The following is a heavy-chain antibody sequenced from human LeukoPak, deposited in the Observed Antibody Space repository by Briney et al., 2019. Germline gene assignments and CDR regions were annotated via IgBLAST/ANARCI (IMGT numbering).Heavy chain of an antibody. CDR2: IYYSGST. D-gene: IGHD3-16*02. J-gene: IGHJ4*02. CDR3: ARNLLRLGELSPYYFDY. V-gene: IGHV4-39*01. CDR1: GGSISSSSYY. Sequence: PSETLSLTCTVSGGSISSSSYYWGWIRQPPGKGLEWIGIIYYSGSTYYNPSLKSRVTISVDTSKNQFSLKLSSVTAADTAVYYCARNLLRLGELSPYYFDYWGQGTLVTVSS.